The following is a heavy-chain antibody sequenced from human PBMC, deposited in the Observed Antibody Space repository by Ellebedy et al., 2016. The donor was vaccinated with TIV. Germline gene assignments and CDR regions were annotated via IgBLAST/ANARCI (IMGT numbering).Heavy chain of an antibody. CDR2: INPNSGGR. D-gene: IGHD5-24*01. V-gene: IGHV1-2*04. Sequence: ASVKVSXXASGYTFNNYYMHWVRQAPGQRLEWMGWINPNSGGRNYAQKFQGWVSMTRDTSINTAYLEVRRLTSDDTAVYFCARVMFSYRETYNFDYWGQGTLVTVSS. CDR1: GYTFNNYY. CDR3: ARVMFSYRETYNFDY. J-gene: IGHJ4*02.